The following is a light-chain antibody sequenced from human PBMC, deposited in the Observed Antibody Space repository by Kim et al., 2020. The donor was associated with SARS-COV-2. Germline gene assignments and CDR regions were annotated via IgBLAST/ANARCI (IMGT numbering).Light chain of an antibody. V-gene: IGKV3-15*01. CDR2: GVS. Sequence: SVSPGKRATLSCRASQSITINLAWYQHQPGQAPRLLIYGVSTRATGIPGRFSGSGSGTEFTLTISSLQSEDFAVYYCQQYNNWPLTFGGGTKVEI. CDR3: QQYNNWPLT. J-gene: IGKJ4*01. CDR1: QSITIN.